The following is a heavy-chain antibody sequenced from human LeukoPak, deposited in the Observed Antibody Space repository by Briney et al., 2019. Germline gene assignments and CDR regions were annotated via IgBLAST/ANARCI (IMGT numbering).Heavy chain of an antibody. CDR3: ARRGLGYYFDY. D-gene: IGHD3/OR15-3a*01. J-gene: IGHJ4*02. V-gene: IGHV5-51*01. CDR1: GYRFTTYW. Sequence: GESLQISCQGSGYRFTTYWIGWVRQMPGKGLEWMGVIYPGDSDTRYSPSFQGQVTISADKSISTAYLQWSSLKASDTAMYYCARRGLGYYFDYWGQGSLVTVSS. CDR2: IYPGDSDT.